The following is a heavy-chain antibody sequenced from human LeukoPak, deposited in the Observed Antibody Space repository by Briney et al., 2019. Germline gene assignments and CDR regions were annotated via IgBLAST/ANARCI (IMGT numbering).Heavy chain of an antibody. CDR2: IYYSGST. J-gene: IGHJ4*02. D-gene: IGHD6-19*01. Sequence: SETLTLTCTVSGGSISSYYWSWIRQPPGKGLEGIGHIYYSGSTNYNPSLKSRVTISVDTSKNHFSLKLSSVTAADTAVYYCARHPSPKQWLVGPFDYWGQGTLVTVSS. CDR1: GGSISSYY. V-gene: IGHV4-59*08. CDR3: ARHPSPKQWLVGPFDY.